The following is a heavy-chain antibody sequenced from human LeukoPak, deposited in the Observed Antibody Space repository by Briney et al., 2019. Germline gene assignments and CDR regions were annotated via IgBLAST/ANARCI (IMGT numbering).Heavy chain of an antibody. CDR2: IKINTEGGTA. D-gene: IGHD2-15*01. J-gene: IGHJ4*02. CDR1: GFIFSKAS. CDR3: NTHRGYSEPPHFDF. Sequence: GGSLRLSCATYGFIFSKASMSWVRQAPGKGLEWVGRIKINTEGGTANYAAPVKSRFTISRDDSQNTLYLQMNSLKTEDTAVYYCNTHRGYSEPPHFDFWGQGTLVTVSS. V-gene: IGHV3-15*01.